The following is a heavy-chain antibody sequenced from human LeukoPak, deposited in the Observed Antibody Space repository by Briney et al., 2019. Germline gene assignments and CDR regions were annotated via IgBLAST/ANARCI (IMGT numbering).Heavy chain of an antibody. J-gene: IGHJ4*02. D-gene: IGHD3-22*01. CDR2: IRSEANSYAT. CDR1: GFTFSGSA. V-gene: IGHV3-73*01. CDR3: TMIVGKIDY. Sequence: GGSLRLSCAASGFTFSGSAMHWVRQASGKGLEWVGRIRSEANSYATAYAASVKGRFTISRDDSKNTAYLQMNSLKTEDTAVYYCTMIVGKIDYWGQGTLVTVSS.